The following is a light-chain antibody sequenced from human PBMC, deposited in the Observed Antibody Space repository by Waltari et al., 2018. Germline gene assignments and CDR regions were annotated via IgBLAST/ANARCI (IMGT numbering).Light chain of an antibody. J-gene: IGLJ2*01. Sequence: YDLTQPLSVSVSPGQTATITCSGDVLAEKYVRWFQPKPGQAPTLSLYKDTERPSGIPERFSGSSSGSTVTLTIRGALLEDEADYHCHAAADNNWFFGGGTKLTVL. CDR1: VLAEKY. V-gene: IGLV3-27*01. CDR3: HAAADNNWF. CDR2: KDT.